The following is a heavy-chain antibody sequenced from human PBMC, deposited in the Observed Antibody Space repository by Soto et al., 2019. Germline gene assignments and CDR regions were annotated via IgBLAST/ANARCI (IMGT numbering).Heavy chain of an antibody. D-gene: IGHD3-3*01. Sequence: EVQLVESGGGLVKPGGSLRLSCAASGFTFSSYSMNWVRQAPGKGLEWVSSISSSSSYIYYADSVKGRFTISRDNAKNSLYLQMNSLRAEDTAVYYCARDPEWLLGYYFDYWGQGTLVTVSS. CDR1: GFTFSSYS. CDR2: ISSSSSYI. J-gene: IGHJ4*02. CDR3: ARDPEWLLGYYFDY. V-gene: IGHV3-21*01.